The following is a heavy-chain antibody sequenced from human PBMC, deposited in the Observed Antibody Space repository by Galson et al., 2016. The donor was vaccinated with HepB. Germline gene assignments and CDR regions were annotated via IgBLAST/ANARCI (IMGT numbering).Heavy chain of an antibody. J-gene: IGHJ4*02. CDR3: ARGPLAPADRHFDY. V-gene: IGHV1-8*01. CDR2: MNPNSGDT. Sequence: SVKVSCKASGYTFTSFDINWVRQAPGQGLEWMGWMNPNSGDTGYGRRFQGRVTMTRSASNDTAYMELNSLRSEDTAIYYCARGPLAPADRHFDYWGQGTRVTVSS. CDR1: GYTFTSFD. D-gene: IGHD1-14*01.